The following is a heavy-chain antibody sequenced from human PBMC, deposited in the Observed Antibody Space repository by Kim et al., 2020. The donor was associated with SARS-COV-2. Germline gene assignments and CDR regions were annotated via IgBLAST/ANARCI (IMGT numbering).Heavy chain of an antibody. J-gene: IGHJ5*02. V-gene: IGHV4-39*07. CDR1: GGSISSSSYY. D-gene: IGHD6-13*01. CDR2: IYYSGST. Sequence: SETLSLTCTVSGGSISSSSYYWGWIRQPPGKGLEWIGSIYYSGSTYYNPSLKSRVTISVDTSKNQFSLKLSSVTAADTAVYYCARSFIAAAVSSEGWFDPWGQGTLVTVSS. CDR3: ARSFIAAAVSSEGWFDP.